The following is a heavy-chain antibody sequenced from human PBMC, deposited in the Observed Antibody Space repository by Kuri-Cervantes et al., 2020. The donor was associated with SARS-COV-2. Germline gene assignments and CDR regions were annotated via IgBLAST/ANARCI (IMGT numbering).Heavy chain of an antibody. Sequence: GESLKISCTTSGLTFSSYAMSWVRQAPGKGLEWVSTISANAYNTHYADSVKGRFSISRDNSKNTLYLQMNSLRAEDTAVYYCAKESELTYYDFWSGYYHNWFDPWGQGTLVTVSS. CDR2: ISANAYNT. V-gene: IGHV3-23*01. CDR1: GLTFSSYA. CDR3: AKESELTYYDFWSGYYHNWFDP. D-gene: IGHD3-3*01. J-gene: IGHJ5*02.